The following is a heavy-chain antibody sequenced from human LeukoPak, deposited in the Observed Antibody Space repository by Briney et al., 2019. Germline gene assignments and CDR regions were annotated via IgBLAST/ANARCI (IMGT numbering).Heavy chain of an antibody. J-gene: IGHJ4*02. Sequence: ASVKVSCKVSGYTLTEISMHWVRQAPGKGLEWMGGFDPEDGETMYAEKSQGRVTMTEDTSTDTAYMELSSLRSEDTAVYYCATTSLFADVYYFDYWGQGALVTVSS. CDR1: GYTLTEIS. CDR2: FDPEDGET. V-gene: IGHV1-24*01. CDR3: ATTSLFADVYYFDY. D-gene: IGHD3-16*01.